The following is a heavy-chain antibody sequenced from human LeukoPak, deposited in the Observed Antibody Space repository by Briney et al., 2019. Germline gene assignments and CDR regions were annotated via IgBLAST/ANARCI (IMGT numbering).Heavy chain of an antibody. CDR2: IVLANGDT. CDR3: ARANQNYFDY. J-gene: IGHJ4*02. V-gene: IGHV1-2*02. Sequence: GASVKVSCKTSGYTFTGYYMRWVRQAPGQGLEWMGWIVLANGDTNYAQKFQGRVTMTRDTSISTAFMELSRLTSDDTAIYYCARANQNYFDYWGQGTLVTVSS. CDR1: GYTFTGYY.